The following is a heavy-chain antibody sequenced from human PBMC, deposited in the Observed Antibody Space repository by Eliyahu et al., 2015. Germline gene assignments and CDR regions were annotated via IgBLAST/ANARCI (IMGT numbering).Heavy chain of an antibody. CDR3: AKGGRYCSSTSCLNWFDP. J-gene: IGHJ5*02. CDR1: XFXFSSYX. V-gene: IGHV3-23*01. D-gene: IGHD2-2*01. Sequence: EVQLLESGGGLVQPGGSLRLSCAASXFXFSSYXMSWVRQAPGKGLEWVSAISGSGGSTYYADSVKGRFTISRDNSKNTLYLQMNSLRAEDTAVYYCAKGGRYCSSTSCLNWFDPWGQGTLVTVSS. CDR2: ISGSGGST.